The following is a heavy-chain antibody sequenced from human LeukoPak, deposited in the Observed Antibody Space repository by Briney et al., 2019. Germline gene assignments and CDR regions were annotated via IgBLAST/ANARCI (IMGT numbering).Heavy chain of an antibody. CDR2: IYPGDSDT. V-gene: IGHV5-51*01. D-gene: IGHD3-22*01. Sequence: GESLQISCKGSGYSFTSYWIGWVRQMPAKGLEWMVVIYPGDSDTRYSPSFQGQVTISADKSISTAYLQWSSLKASDTAMYYCARRPDYYDSSGYSDYWGQGTLVTVSS. CDR1: GYSFTSYW. CDR3: ARRPDYYDSSGYSDY. J-gene: IGHJ4*02.